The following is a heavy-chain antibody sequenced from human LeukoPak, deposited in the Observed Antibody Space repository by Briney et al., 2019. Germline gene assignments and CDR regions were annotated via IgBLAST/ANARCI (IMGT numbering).Heavy chain of an antibody. V-gene: IGHV3-48*04. Sequence: GGSLRLSCAASGFTFSSFSMNWVRQAPGKGLEWVSYIRSGGTNTDYTGSVKGRFTISRDNAKNSLYLQMNSLRAEDTAVYYCAKKLAAAGNFPFDYWGQGTLVTVSS. CDR1: GFTFSSFS. J-gene: IGHJ4*02. CDR3: AKKLAAAGNFPFDY. CDR2: IRSGGTNT. D-gene: IGHD6-13*01.